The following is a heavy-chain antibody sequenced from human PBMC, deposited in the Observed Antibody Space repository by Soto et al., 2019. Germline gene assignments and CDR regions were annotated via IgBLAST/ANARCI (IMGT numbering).Heavy chain of an antibody. CDR3: ARFGVSSAAGMDV. D-gene: IGHD3-16*01. J-gene: IGHJ6*02. Sequence: QVQLVQSGAEEKKPGSSVKVSCKASGGTFSSYTISWVRQAPGQGLEWMGRIIPILGIANYAQKFQGRVTITADKSTCTAYMELRSLRSEDTAVYYCARFGVSSAAGMDVWGQGTTVTVSS. CDR2: IIPILGIA. CDR1: GGTFSSYT. V-gene: IGHV1-69*02.